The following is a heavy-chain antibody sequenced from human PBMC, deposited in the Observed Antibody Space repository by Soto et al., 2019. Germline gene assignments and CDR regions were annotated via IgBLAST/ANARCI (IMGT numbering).Heavy chain of an antibody. CDR2: ISYTGDT. CDR3: ARMVVGVTIDY. V-gene: IGHV4-61*08. D-gene: IGHD1-26*01. CDR1: GDSVSSDGYF. Sequence: QVQLRESGPGLLKPSETLSLTCTVSGDSVSSDGYFCTWVRQPPGKGLEWIAFISYTGDTNYNASLKSRVTISVDTSRNQFSLKVRSVSAADTAMYFCARMVVGVTIDYWGQGTLVTVSS. J-gene: IGHJ4*02.